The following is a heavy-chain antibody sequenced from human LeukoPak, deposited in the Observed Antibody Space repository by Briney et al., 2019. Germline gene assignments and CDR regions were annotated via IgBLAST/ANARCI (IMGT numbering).Heavy chain of an antibody. CDR3: GRVRDGYNDNY. D-gene: IGHD5-24*01. V-gene: IGHV3-66*01. CDR1: GFTVSSDY. J-gene: IGHJ4*02. Sequence: GGSLRLSCAASGFTVSSDYIGWVRQAPEKGLEWVSLISSGGSIYYADSLKGRFTISRDNSKNTLYLQMNSLRAEDTAVYYCGRVRDGYNDNYWGQGTLVTVSS. CDR2: ISSGGSI.